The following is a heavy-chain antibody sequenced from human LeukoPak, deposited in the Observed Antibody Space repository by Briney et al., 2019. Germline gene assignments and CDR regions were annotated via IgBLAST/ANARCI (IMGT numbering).Heavy chain of an antibody. Sequence: SGPTLLNPTQTFTLTCTFSGFSLRTRGMRVNWIRPPPGKALEWLERIDWDDDKFYSTSLKTRLTISTDTSKNQVVLTMTNMDPVDTATYYCARSIVVPASVNFDYWGQGTLVTVSS. D-gene: IGHD2-2*01. V-gene: IGHV2-70*04. CDR2: IDWDDDK. CDR3: ARSIVVPASVNFDY. CDR1: GFSLRTRGMR. J-gene: IGHJ4*02.